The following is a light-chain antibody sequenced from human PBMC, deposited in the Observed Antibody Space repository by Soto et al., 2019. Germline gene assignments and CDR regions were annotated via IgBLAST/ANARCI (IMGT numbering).Light chain of an antibody. Sequence: QPVLTQSPSASASLGASVKLTCTLSSGHSSYAIAWHQQQPEKGPRYLMALNSAGTHSKGNGIPDRFSGSSSGAERYLTISRLQSEYEADYYCQTWGTGIYVFGGGTQRTVL. CDR3: QTWGTGIYV. V-gene: IGLV4-69*01. CDR2: LNSAGTH. J-gene: IGLJ7*01. CDR1: SGHSSYA.